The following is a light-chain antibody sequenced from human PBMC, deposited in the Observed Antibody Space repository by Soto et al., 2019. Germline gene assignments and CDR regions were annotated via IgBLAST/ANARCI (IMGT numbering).Light chain of an antibody. CDR3: QQYNPWPPGT. V-gene: IGKV3D-15*03. CDR2: GAS. Sequence: EILLTQSPGTLSVSAGERAALSCRARQRISNNYLAWYQQKPGQAPRLLLYGASNRATGVPARFSGSGSWTELALTISILQSEYFAVYYCQQYNPWPPGTFGQGTNVYIK. J-gene: IGKJ1*01. CDR1: QRISNN.